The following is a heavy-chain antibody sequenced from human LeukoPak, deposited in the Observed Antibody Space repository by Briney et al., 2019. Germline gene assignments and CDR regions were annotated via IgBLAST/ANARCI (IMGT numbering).Heavy chain of an antibody. CDR3: ARSGSSWYRFDY. J-gene: IGHJ4*02. D-gene: IGHD6-13*01. CDR1: GLTFSSDA. Sequence: PGGSLRLSCEASGLTFSSDAMSWVRQAPGRGLEWVSVVSGSGSGTYSADSVKGRFTISRDNSKNTLFLQMNSLRAEDTAVYYCARSGSSWYRFDYWGQGTLVTVSS. V-gene: IGHV3-23*01. CDR2: VSGSGSGT.